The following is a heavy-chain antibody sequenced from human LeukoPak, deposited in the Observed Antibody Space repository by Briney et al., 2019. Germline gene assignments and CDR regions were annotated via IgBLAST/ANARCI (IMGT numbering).Heavy chain of an antibody. V-gene: IGHV3-11*01. CDR3: ARAHYYGSGPTNWFDP. CDR1: GFTFSDYY. Sequence: GGSLRLSCAASGFTFSDYYMSWIRQAPGKGLEWVSYISSSGSTIYYADSVKGRFTISRDNAKNSLYLQMNSLRAEDTAVYYCARAHYYGSGPTNWFDPWGQGTLVTVSS. CDR2: ISSSGSTI. D-gene: IGHD3-10*01. J-gene: IGHJ5*02.